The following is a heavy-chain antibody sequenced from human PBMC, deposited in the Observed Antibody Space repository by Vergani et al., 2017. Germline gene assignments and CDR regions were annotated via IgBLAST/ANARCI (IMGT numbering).Heavy chain of an antibody. J-gene: IGHJ6*03. D-gene: IGHD6-13*01. CDR1: GFTFNDYA. CDR2: INWNSGNV. V-gene: IGHV3-9*01. CDR3: VKDMYSSPYYYYMDV. Sequence: VQLVESGGGVVQPGRSLRLSCAASGFTFNDYAMHWVRQAPGKGLEWVSSINWNSGNVGYADSVKGRFTISRDNAKNSLFLQMNSLTTEDTALYYCVKDMYSSPYYYYMDVWGKGTTVTVSS.